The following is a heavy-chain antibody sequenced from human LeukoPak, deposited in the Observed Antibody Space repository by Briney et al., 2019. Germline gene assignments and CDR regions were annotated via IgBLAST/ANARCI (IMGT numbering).Heavy chain of an antibody. V-gene: IGHV3-30*03. J-gene: IGHJ4*02. Sequence: GGSLRLSCAASGFTFSSYGMHWARQAPGKGLEWVAVISYDGSNKYYADSVKGRFTISRDNSKNTLYLQMNSLRAEDTAVYYCAISGYSSGWYYFDYWGQGTLVTVSS. CDR2: ISYDGSNK. D-gene: IGHD6-19*01. CDR1: GFTFSSYG. CDR3: AISGYSSGWYYFDY.